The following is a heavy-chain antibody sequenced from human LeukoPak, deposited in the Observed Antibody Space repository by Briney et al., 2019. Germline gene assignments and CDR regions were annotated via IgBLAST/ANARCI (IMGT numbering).Heavy chain of an antibody. CDR3: ARGVGYASDY. CDR2: IFPIFGTA. J-gene: IGHJ4*02. Sequence: ASVKVSCKASGGTFSSYAISWVRQAPGQGLEWMGGIFPIFGTANYAQKFQGRVTITTDESTSTAYMELSSLRSEDTAVYYCARGVGYASDYWGQGTLVTVSS. D-gene: IGHD5-12*01. V-gene: IGHV1-69*05. CDR1: GGTFSSYA.